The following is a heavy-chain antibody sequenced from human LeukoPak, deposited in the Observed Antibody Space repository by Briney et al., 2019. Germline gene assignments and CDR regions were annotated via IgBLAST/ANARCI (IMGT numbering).Heavy chain of an antibody. Sequence: SETLSLTCTVPGGSISSYYWSWIRQPAGKGLEWIGRIYTSGSTNYNPSLKSRVTMSVDTSKNQFSLKLSSVTAADTAVYYCARGEAYYYGSSGYFDYWGQGTLVTVSS. CDR1: GGSISSYY. V-gene: IGHV4-4*07. CDR2: IYTSGST. D-gene: IGHD3-22*01. J-gene: IGHJ4*02. CDR3: ARGEAYYYGSSGYFDY.